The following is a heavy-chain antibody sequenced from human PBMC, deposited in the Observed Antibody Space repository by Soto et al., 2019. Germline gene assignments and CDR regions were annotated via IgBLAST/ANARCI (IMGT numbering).Heavy chain of an antibody. CDR3: AGFSSSWLTYFDY. D-gene: IGHD6-13*01. CDR1: GGSISSGGYY. Sequence: QVQLQESGPGLVKPSQTLSLTCTVSGGSISSGGYYWSWIRQHPGKGLEWIGYLYYSGSTYYNPSLKSRVTISVDTSKNQFSLKLCSVTAADTAVYYCAGFSSSWLTYFDYWGQGTLVTVSS. V-gene: IGHV4-31*03. J-gene: IGHJ4*02. CDR2: LYYSGST.